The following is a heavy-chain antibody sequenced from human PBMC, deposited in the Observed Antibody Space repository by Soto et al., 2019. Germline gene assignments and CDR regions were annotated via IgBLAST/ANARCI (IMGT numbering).Heavy chain of an antibody. CDR2: IYYSGST. V-gene: IGHV4-31*03. CDR1: GGSISSGGYY. CDR3: ATGGGGYCSGGSCYTVAEYFQH. J-gene: IGHJ1*01. Sequence: QVQLQESGPGLVKPSQTLSLTCTVSGGSISSGGYYWSWIRQHPGKGLEGIGYIYYSGSTYYNPSLQSRVTISLDTSKNQFSLKLSSVTAADTAVYYCATGGGGYCSGGSCYTVAEYFQHWGQGTLVTVSS. D-gene: IGHD2-15*01.